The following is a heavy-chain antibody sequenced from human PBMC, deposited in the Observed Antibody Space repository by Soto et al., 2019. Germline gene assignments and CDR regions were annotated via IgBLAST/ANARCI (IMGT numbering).Heavy chain of an antibody. V-gene: IGHV1-69*06. CDR3: ARGRARELKP. J-gene: IGHJ5*02. D-gene: IGHD1-7*01. Sequence: SVTVSCKASGGTFSSYAISWVREAPGQGLEWMGGMISIFGTATYAQKFQGRVTITADKSTSTAYMELSRLRSEDTAVYYCARGRARELKPWGQGALVTVS. CDR2: MISIFGTA. CDR1: GGTFSSYA.